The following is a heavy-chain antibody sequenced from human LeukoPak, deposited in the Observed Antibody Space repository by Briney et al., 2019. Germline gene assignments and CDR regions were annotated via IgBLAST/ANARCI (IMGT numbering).Heavy chain of an antibody. J-gene: IGHJ4*02. D-gene: IGHD3-10*01. V-gene: IGHV1-18*01. CDR1: GYTFTIYG. Sequence: ASVKVSCKASGYTFTIYGISWVRQAPGQGLEWMGWISAYNGNTNYAQKLQGRVTMTTDTSTSTAYMELRSLRSDDTAVYYCARMWFGELICGYYFDYWGQGTLVTVSS. CDR3: ARMWFGELICGYYFDY. CDR2: ISAYNGNT.